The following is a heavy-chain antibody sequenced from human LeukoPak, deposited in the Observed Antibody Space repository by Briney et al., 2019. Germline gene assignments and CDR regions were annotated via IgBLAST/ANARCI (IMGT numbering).Heavy chain of an antibody. CDR3: ARVAPYCGGDCYFDY. CDR1: GYTFTSYY. D-gene: IGHD2-21*02. V-gene: IGHV1-46*01. J-gene: IGHJ4*02. Sequence: ASVKVSCTASGYTFTSYYMHWVRQAPGQGLEWMGIINPSGGSTSYAQKFQGRVTVTRDTSTSTVYMELSSLRSEDTAVYYCARVAPYCGGDCYFDYWGQGTLVAVSS. CDR2: INPSGGST.